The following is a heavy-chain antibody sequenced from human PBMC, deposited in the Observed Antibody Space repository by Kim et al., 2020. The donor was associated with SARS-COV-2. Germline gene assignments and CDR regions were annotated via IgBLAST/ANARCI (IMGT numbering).Heavy chain of an antibody. D-gene: IGHD4-17*01. V-gene: IGHV3-7*03. CDR3: ARYFSTTVTNWFDP. J-gene: IGHJ5*02. CDR2: IKQDGGDK. CDR1: GFTFNNYW. Sequence: GGSLRLSCAASGFTFNNYWMSWVRQAPGKGLEWVANIKQDGGDKYYVDSVKGRFAISRDNAKNSLYLQMNSLRAEDTAVYYCARYFSTTVTNWFDPWGQG.